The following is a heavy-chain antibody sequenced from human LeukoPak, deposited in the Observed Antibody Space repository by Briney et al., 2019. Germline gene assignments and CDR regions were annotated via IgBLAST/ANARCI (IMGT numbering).Heavy chain of an antibody. V-gene: IGHV3-30*18. D-gene: IGHD6-19*01. J-gene: IGHJ4*02. CDR2: ISYDGSDK. CDR1: GFTFSSYG. Sequence: PGGSLRLSCAASGFTFSSYGMYWVRQAPGKGLEWVAVISYDGSDKYYADSVKGRFTVSRDNSKNTLYLQMNSLRAEDTAVYYCAKTFGLGSGWAPDYWGQGTLVTVSS. CDR3: AKTFGLGSGWAPDY.